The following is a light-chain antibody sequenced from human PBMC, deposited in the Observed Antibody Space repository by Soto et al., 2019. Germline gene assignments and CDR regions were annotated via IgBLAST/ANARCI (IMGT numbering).Light chain of an antibody. J-gene: IGKJ1*01. CDR2: DAS. V-gene: IGKV1-5*01. Sequence: DIQMTQSPSTLSASVGDRATITCRASQSVSNWLAWYQQKRGKAPELLLYDASSLKSGAPSRFSGSGSGTKFTLTISRLQPDDFATYYCQKYNTYSAFGQGTKVEIK. CDR3: QKYNTYSA. CDR1: QSVSNW.